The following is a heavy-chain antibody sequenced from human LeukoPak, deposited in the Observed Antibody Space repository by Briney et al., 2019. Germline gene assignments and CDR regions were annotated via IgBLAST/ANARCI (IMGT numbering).Heavy chain of an antibody. D-gene: IGHD2-2*01. V-gene: IGHV3-7*01. CDR1: GFTFSSYW. CDR3: ARRYCSSTSCHGRREDAFDI. CDR2: IKQDGSEK. Sequence: PGGSLRLSCAASGFTFSSYWMSWVRQAPGKGLERVANIKQDGSEKYYVDSVKGRFTISRDNAKNSLYLQMNSLRAEDTAVYYCARRYCSSTSCHGRREDAFDIWGQGTMVTVSS. J-gene: IGHJ3*02.